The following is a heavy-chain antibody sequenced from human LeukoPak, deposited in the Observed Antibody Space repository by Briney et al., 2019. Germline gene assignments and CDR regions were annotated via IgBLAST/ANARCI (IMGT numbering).Heavy chain of an antibody. J-gene: IGHJ4*02. CDR1: EYSFTSYW. CDR3: ARQWYEDTAMVDY. V-gene: IGHV5-51*01. Sequence: GESLKISCEGSEYSFTSYWIAWVRQMPGKGLEWMGIIYPGDSDTRYSPPFQGQVTISADKSISTAYLQWRSLKASDTAMYYCARQWYEDTAMVDYWGQGTLVTVSS. CDR2: IYPGDSDT. D-gene: IGHD5-18*01.